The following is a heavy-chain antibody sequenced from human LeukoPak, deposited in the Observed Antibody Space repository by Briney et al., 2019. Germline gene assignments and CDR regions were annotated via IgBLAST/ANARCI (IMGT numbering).Heavy chain of an antibody. J-gene: IGHJ4*02. V-gene: IGHV3-30*03. Sequence: GGSLRLSCAASGFTFSSYGMHWVRQTPGKGLEWVAVISYDGSNKYYADSVKGRFTISRDNSKNTLYLQMNSLRAEDTAVYYCARTHYDFWSGYYPIDYWGQGTLVTVSS. CDR2: ISYDGSNK. CDR3: ARTHYDFWSGYYPIDY. CDR1: GFTFSSYG. D-gene: IGHD3-3*01.